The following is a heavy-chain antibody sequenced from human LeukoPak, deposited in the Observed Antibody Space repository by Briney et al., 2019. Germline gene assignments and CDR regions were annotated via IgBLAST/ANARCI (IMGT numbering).Heavy chain of an antibody. J-gene: IGHJ4*02. CDR1: GFTFSWYW. V-gene: IGHV3-7*01. CDR3: ARIGYSSSSIDY. Sequence: AGVSLRLSCAASGFTFSWYWMSWVRQAPGQGLERVANIKEDGSIKYYVDSVKGRLTISRDNAKSSVYLQVNSLRAEDTALYYCARIGYSSSSIDYWGQGTLVTVSS. D-gene: IGHD6-13*01. CDR2: IKEDGSIK.